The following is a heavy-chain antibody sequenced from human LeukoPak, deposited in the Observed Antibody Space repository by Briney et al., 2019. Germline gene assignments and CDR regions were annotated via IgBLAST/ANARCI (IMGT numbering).Heavy chain of an antibody. CDR1: GFTFSSYA. D-gene: IGHD6-13*01. CDR3: ARDREQQHIDY. V-gene: IGHV3-30*04. J-gene: IGHJ4*02. Sequence: PGRSLRLSCAASGFTFSSYAMHWVRQAPGKGLEWVAVISYDGSNKYYADSMKGRFTISRDNSKNTLYLQMNSLRAEDTAVYYCARDREQQHIDYWGQGTLVTVSS. CDR2: ISYDGSNK.